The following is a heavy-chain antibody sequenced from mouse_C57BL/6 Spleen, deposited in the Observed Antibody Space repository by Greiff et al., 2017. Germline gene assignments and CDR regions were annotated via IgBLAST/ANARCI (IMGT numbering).Heavy chain of an antibody. D-gene: IGHD1-1*01. CDR1: GFTFSSYG. J-gene: IGHJ1*03. Sequence: VQLKESGGDLVKPGGSLKLSCAASGFTFSSYGMSWVRPTPDKRLEWVATLSSGGSYTYYPDSVKGRFTISRDNAKNTLYLQMSSLKSEDTAMYYCARQYYGSSYGYWYFDVWGTGTTVTVSS. CDR3: ARQYYGSSYGYWYFDV. V-gene: IGHV5-6*01. CDR2: LSSGGSYT.